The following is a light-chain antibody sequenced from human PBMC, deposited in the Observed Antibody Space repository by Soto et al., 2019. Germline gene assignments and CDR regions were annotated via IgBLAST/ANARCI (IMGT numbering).Light chain of an antibody. CDR3: SSYTGSSTTVI. Sequence: QSVLTQPASVSGSPGQSITISCTGTSSDVGGYNYVSWYQQYPGKAPKLMIYEVTNRPSGVSNRFSGSKSGNVASLTISGLQAEDEADYYCSSYTGSSTTVIFGGGTKLTVL. CDR2: EVT. CDR1: SSDVGGYNY. J-gene: IGLJ2*01. V-gene: IGLV2-14*01.